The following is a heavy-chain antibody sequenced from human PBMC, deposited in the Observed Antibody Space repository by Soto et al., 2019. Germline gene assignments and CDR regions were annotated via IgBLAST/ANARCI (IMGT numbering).Heavy chain of an antibody. J-gene: IGHJ3*01. CDR1: PITVYNFAA. V-gene: IGHV3-23*01. CDR2: ISGRGDHR. CDR3: ARPYGGKIGDALDL. Sequence: EMQLLESGGGLGQPGGSLRLSCVASPITVYNFAAMSWVRQTPERGLEWVSTISGRGDHRYYADSVKGRFTISRDNSKNTLYLQMNSLRAEDTAVYYCARPYGGKIGDALDLWGQGTMVTVSS. D-gene: IGHD2-15*01.